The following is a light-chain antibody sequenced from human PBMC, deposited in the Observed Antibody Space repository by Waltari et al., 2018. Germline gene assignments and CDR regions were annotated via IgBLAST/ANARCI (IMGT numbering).Light chain of an antibody. V-gene: IGLV2-14*03. CDR3: SSYTSSSPWV. Sequence: QSALTQPASVSGSPGQSITISCTATSSDVGGYNYVSWYQQHPGKAPKLIIYDVNNRPSGVSNRFSGSKSGNTASLTISGLQAEDESDYYCSSYTSSSPWVFGGGTKLTVL. CDR1: SSDVGGYNY. CDR2: DVN. J-gene: IGLJ3*02.